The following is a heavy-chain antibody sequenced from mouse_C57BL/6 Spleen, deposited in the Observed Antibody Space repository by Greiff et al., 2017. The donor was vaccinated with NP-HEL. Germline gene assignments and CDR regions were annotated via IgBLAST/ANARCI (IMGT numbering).Heavy chain of an antibody. CDR2: ISSGSSTI. D-gene: IGHD2-3*01. V-gene: IGHV5-17*01. CDR3: ARGDGYSYFDY. J-gene: IGHJ2*01. Sequence: EVQLVESGGGLVKPGGSLKLSCAASGFTFSDYGMHWVRQAPEKGLEWVAYISSGSSTIYYADTVKGRFTISRDNAKNTLFLQMTSLRSEDTAMYYCARGDGYSYFDYWGQGTTLTVSS. CDR1: GFTFSDYG.